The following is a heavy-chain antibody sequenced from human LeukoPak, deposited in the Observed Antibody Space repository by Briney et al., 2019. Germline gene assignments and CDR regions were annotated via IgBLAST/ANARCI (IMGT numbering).Heavy chain of an antibody. CDR3: AREEWFGDYRRYYFDY. D-gene: IGHD3-10*01. V-gene: IGHV3-23*01. CDR2: ISGSGAST. CDR1: GFTLSTNA. J-gene: IGHJ4*02. Sequence: GGSPRLSCLTSGFTLSTNAMSWVRQAPGKGLEWISGISGSGASTYYADSVKGRFTISRDDSRNTLYLQMNSLRGDDTAVYYCAREEWFGDYRRYYFDYWGQGTLVTVSS.